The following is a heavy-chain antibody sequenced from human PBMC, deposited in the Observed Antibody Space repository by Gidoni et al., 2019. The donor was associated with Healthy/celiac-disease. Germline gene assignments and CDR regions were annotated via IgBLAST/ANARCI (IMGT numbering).Heavy chain of an antibody. CDR2: ISYDGSNK. D-gene: IGHD3-10*01. Sequence: QVQLVESGGGVVQPGRSLRLSCAASGFPFSSYGMPWVRQAPGKGLEWVAVISYDGSNKYYADSVKGRFTISRDNSKNTLYLQMNSLRAEDTAVYYCAKDRTYYYGSGSYTLYYGMDVWGQGTTVTVSS. V-gene: IGHV3-30*18. J-gene: IGHJ6*02. CDR3: AKDRTYYYGSGSYTLYYGMDV. CDR1: GFPFSSYG.